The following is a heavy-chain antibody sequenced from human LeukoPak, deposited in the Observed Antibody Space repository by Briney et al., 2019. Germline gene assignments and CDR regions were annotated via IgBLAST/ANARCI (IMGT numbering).Heavy chain of an antibody. Sequence: PGGSLRLSCAASGLTLCGQWMNWVRQAPGQGLEWVANIKHDGSEKYYVDSVKGRFTISRDDAKNSLSLQMNSVRAEDTAVYYCAYTNNLKYWGQGTLVTVSS. J-gene: IGHJ4*02. CDR2: IKHDGSEK. D-gene: IGHD3-16*01. CDR1: GLTLCGQW. V-gene: IGHV3-7*01. CDR3: AYTNNLKY.